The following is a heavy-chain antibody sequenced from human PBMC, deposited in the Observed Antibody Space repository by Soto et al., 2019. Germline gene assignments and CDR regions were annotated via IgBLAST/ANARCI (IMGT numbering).Heavy chain of an antibody. CDR1: EYTFTSHD. CDR3: VRGYPYSSGP. D-gene: IGHD3-22*01. J-gene: IGHJ5*02. V-gene: IGHV1-8*01. Sequence: QVQLVQSGAEVKKPGASVKVSCKASEYTFTSHDINWVRQAAGQGLEWMGWMNPNRGNTGYAQKFQGRVTMTRSTAISTAYMELSNLRSEDTAVYYCVRGYPYSSGPWGQGTLVTVSS. CDR2: MNPNRGNT.